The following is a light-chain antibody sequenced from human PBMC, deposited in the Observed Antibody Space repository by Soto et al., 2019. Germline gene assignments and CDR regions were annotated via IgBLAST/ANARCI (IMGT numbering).Light chain of an antibody. CDR2: GNT. CDR3: LSFDSSLSVV. J-gene: IGLJ2*01. Sequence: QSVLTQPPSVSGAPGQRDTISCTGSSSNIGAGYDVHWYQQLPGRAPKLLIYGNTNRPSGVPDRFSGSKSGTSASLAITGLHAEYEADYYCLSFDSSLSVVFGGGTQLTVL. CDR1: SSNIGAGYD. V-gene: IGLV1-40*01.